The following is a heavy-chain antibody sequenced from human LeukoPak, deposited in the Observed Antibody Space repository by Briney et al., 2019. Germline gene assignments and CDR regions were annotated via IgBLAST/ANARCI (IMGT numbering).Heavy chain of an antibody. CDR3: ARGLYRIQLWPRWYFDY. Sequence: ASVTVSCKASGYTFTGYYIHWVRQAPGQGLEWMGWINPNSGGTNYARKFQGRVTMTRDTSISTAYMELSRLRSDDTAVYYCARGLYRIQLWPRWYFDYWGKGTLVTVSS. J-gene: IGHJ4*02. CDR2: INPNSGGT. CDR1: GYTFTGYY. D-gene: IGHD5-18*01. V-gene: IGHV1-2*02.